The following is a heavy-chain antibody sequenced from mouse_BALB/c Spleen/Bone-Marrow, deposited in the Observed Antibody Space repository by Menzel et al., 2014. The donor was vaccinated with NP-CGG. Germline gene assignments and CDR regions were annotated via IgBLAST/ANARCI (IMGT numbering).Heavy chain of an antibody. Sequence: VKLMESGTELMKPGASVKISCKATGYAFSTYWIQWIKQRPGHGLDWIGEISPGTGNTNNNEKFRGKATFTAGASSNTAYMQLSGLTSEDSAVYFCAIIGYQAWFTYWGQGTLVTVSP. CDR1: GYAFSTYW. V-gene: IGHV1-9*01. CDR2: ISPGTGNT. CDR3: AIIGYQAWFTY. J-gene: IGHJ3*01. D-gene: IGHD2-2*01.